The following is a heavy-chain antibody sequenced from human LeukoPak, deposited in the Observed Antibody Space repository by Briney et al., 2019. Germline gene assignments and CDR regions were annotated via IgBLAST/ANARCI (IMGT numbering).Heavy chain of an antibody. Sequence: ASVNVSCKASGYTFSDFYMHWVRQPPGQGFGWMGWINPKTGVSHSAEKFKGRVTMTRDTSISTAYMALNRLTSDDTAVYYCARGRTHFDWKAAFDIWGQGTMVTVSS. CDR1: GYTFSDFY. J-gene: IGHJ3*02. CDR2: INPKTGVS. D-gene: IGHD3-9*01. CDR3: ARGRTHFDWKAAFDI. V-gene: IGHV1-2*02.